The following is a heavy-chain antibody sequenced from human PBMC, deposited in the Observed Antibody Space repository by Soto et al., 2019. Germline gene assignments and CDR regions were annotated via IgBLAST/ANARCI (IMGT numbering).Heavy chain of an antibody. V-gene: IGHV4-59*08. CDR3: ARHSSDHFDY. J-gene: IGHJ4*02. CDR2: IYYSGST. D-gene: IGHD6-19*01. CDR1: GGSISSYY. Sequence: SETLSLTCTVSGGSISSYYWSWIRQPPGKGLEWIVYIYYSGSTNYNPSLKSRVTISVDTSKNQFSLKLSSVTAADTAVYYCARHSSDHFDYWGQGTLVTISS.